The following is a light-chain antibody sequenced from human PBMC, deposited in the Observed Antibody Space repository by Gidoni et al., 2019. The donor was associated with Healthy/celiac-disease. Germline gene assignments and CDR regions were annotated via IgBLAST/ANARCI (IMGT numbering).Light chain of an antibody. CDR2: AAS. V-gene: IGKV1-39*01. J-gene: IGKJ2*01. CDR1: QSISSY. CDR3: QQSYSTPPYT. Sequence: DIQMTQSPSSLSASVGDRVTITCRASQSISSYLNWYQQKPGKAPKLLIYAASSLQSGVPSRFSGSGSGTEFTLNISSLQPEDFATYYCQQSYSTPPYTFGQGTKLEIK.